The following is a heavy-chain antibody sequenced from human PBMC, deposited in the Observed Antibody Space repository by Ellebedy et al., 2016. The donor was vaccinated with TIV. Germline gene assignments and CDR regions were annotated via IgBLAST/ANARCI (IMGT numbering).Heavy chain of an antibody. V-gene: IGHV4-59*08. CDR3: ARHGRYCSGGSCPEYFQH. D-gene: IGHD2-15*01. CDR1: GGSISSYY. Sequence: SETLSLTCSVSGGSISSYYWSWIRQPPGKGLEWIGYIYYSGSTNYNLSLKSRVTISVDTSKNQFSLKLSSVTAADTAVYYCARHGRYCSGGSCPEYFQHWGQGTLVTVSS. J-gene: IGHJ1*01. CDR2: IYYSGST.